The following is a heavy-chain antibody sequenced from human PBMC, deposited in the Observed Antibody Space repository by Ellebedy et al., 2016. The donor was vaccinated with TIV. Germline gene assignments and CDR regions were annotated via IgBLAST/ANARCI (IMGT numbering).Heavy chain of an antibody. V-gene: IGHV3-7*01. CDR1: GFTFSLNW. D-gene: IGHD3-16*01. CDR3: VRARNYALDS. J-gene: IGHJ4*02. CDR2: IKEDGSEE. Sequence: GESLKISCAASGFTFSLNWMYWVRQAPGKGLEWVANIKEDGSEEYYVDSVKGRFTISRDNAKNSLYLQMNSLRVEDTAVYFCVRARNYALDSWGQGTLVTVSS.